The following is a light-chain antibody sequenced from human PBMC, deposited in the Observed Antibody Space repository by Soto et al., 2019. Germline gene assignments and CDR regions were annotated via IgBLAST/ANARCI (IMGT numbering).Light chain of an antibody. CDR3: QQYGDWPGA. CDR2: DAS. Sequence: EIVMTQSPPTLSVSPGERATLSCRASQSVGSKLAWYQQRPGQAPRLLIYDASNRATGIPARFSGSVSGTEFSLTRRSLQSEDFAGYSCQQYGDWPGAFGGGTKVEIK. V-gene: IGKV3D-15*01. CDR1: QSVGSK. J-gene: IGKJ4*01.